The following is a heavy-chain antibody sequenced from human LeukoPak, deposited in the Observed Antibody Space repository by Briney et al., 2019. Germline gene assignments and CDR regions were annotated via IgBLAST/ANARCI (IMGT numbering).Heavy chain of an antibody. CDR1: GFTFGSYG. J-gene: IGHJ4*02. Sequence: GGSLRLSCAASGFTFGSYGMHWVRQAPGKGLEWVAVIWYDGSNKYYADSVKGRFTISRDNSKNTLYLQMNSLRAEDTAVYYCARPSVGATSFFDYWGQGTLVTVSS. CDR3: ARPSVGATSFFDY. CDR2: IWYDGSNK. D-gene: IGHD1-26*01. V-gene: IGHV3-33*01.